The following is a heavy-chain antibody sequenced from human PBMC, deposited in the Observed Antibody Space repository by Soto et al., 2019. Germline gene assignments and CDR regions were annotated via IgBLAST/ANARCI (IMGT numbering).Heavy chain of an antibody. D-gene: IGHD1-20*01. V-gene: IGHV4-31*03. CDR2: IYYSGST. CDR1: GGSISSGGYY. J-gene: IGHJ3*02. CDR3: ARDLVNWNTPRAFDI. Sequence: QVQLQESGPGLVKPSQTLSLTCTVSGGSISSGGYYWRWIRQHPGKGLEWIGYIYYSGSTYYNPSLKSRVTISVDTSKNQFSLKLSSVTAADTAVYYCARDLVNWNTPRAFDIWGQGTMVTVSS.